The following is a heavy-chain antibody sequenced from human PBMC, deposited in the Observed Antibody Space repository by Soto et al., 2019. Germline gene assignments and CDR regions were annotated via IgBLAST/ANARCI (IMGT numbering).Heavy chain of an antibody. Sequence: GGSLRLSCAASGFTFSSYAMHWVRQAPGKGLEWVAVISYDGSNKYYADSVKGRFTISRDNSKNTLYLQMNSLRAEDTAVYYCARDTVVVVAATLAYYYYGMDVWGQGTTVTVSS. CDR2: ISYDGSNK. D-gene: IGHD2-15*01. CDR1: GFTFSSYA. CDR3: ARDTVVVVAATLAYYYYGMDV. J-gene: IGHJ6*02. V-gene: IGHV3-30-3*01.